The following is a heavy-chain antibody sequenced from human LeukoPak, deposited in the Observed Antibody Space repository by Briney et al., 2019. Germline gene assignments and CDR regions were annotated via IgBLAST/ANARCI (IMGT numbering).Heavy chain of an antibody. D-gene: IGHD6-19*01. CDR1: GGSISSSSYY. V-gene: IGHV4-39*07. J-gene: IGHJ6*03. CDR2: IYYSGST. Sequence: PSETLSLTCTVSGGSISSSSYYWGWIRQPPGKGLEWIGSIYYSGSTYYNPSLKSRVTISVDTSKNQFSLKLSSVTAADTAVYYCARALGWYYYYYMDVWGKGTTVTVSS. CDR3: ARALGWYYYYYMDV.